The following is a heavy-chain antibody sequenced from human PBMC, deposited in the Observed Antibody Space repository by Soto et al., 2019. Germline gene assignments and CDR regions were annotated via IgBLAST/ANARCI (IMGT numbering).Heavy chain of an antibody. D-gene: IGHD3-3*01. V-gene: IGHV3-53*04. CDR2: IYSGGST. Sequence: GGSLRLSCAASGFTVSSNYMSWVRQAPGKGLEWVSVIYSGGSTYYADSVKGRFTISRHNSKNTLYLQMNSLRAEDTAVYYCARGGFKMGYDFWSGWPHPFDIWGQGTMVTVSS. CDR1: GFTVSSNY. J-gene: IGHJ3*02. CDR3: ARGGFKMGYDFWSGWPHPFDI.